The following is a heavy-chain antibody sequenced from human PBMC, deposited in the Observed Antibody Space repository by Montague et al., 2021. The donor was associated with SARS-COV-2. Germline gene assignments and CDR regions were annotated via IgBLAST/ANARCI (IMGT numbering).Heavy chain of an antibody. CDR3: ANFRRTQLLFGTLYYGMDV. CDR2: KYYSGST. D-gene: IGHD2-2*01. CDR1: GASISSCCCN. J-gene: IGHJ6*02. Sequence: SETLSLTCTVSGASISSCCCNWGWLRQPPGMGLVWLGFKYYSGSTYYSLNLKSRISISAATSKNPVSLKLSSVTAADTAVYYCANFRRTQLLFGTLYYGMDVWGQGTTVTVSS. V-gene: IGHV4-39*01.